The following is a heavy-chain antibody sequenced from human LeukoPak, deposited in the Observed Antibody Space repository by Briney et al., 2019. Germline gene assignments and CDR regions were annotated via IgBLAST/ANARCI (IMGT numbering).Heavy chain of an antibody. CDR1: GFTLSAYG. D-gene: IGHD6-13*01. CDR2: IRSDGSDK. V-gene: IGHV3-30*02. CDR3: AKTYSNSWYFDY. J-gene: IGHJ4*02. Sequence: GGSLRLSCAASGFTLSAYGMHWVRQAPGKGLEWVAFIRSDGSDKQYGDSVKGRFTISRDNSKNTLFLQMNSLRAEDTAVYYCAKTYSNSWYFDYWGQGTLVTVSS.